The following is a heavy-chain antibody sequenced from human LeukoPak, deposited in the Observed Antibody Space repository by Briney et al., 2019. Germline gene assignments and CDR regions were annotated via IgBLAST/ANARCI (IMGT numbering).Heavy chain of an antibody. V-gene: IGHV3-53*01. J-gene: IGHJ4*02. D-gene: IGHD6-13*01. CDR1: GVIVSNYY. CDR3: AKDRPIAAAGLFDY. Sequence: GGSLRLSCAASGVIVSNYYMTWVRQAPGKGLEWVTMIYTGGNTYYSDSVKGRFTISRDNSNNTLHLQMNRLRAEDTAVYYCAKDRPIAAAGLFDYWGQGTLVTVSS. CDR2: IYTGGNT.